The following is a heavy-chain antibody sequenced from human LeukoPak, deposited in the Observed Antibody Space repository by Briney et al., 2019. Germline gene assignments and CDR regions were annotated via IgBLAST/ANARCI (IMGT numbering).Heavy chain of an antibody. CDR1: GYTFTGYY. CDR3: ARGRATYDSSGYTAFDI. J-gene: IGHJ3*02. D-gene: IGHD3-22*01. Sequence: ASVKVSCKASGYTFTGYYMHWVRQAPGQGLEWMGWINPNSGGTNYAQKFQGRVTMTRDTSISTAYMELSRLRSDDTAVYYCARGRATYDSSGYTAFDIWGQGTMVTVSS. V-gene: IGHV1-2*02. CDR2: INPNSGGT.